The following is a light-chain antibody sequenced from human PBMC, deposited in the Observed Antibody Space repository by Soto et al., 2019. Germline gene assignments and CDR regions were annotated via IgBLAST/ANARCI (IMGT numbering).Light chain of an antibody. J-gene: IGKJ4*01. V-gene: IGKV3-15*01. CDR1: QSVAGN. CDR2: GVS. CDR3: QQSNNWPPLT. Sequence: EIVMTQSPATLSVSPGETATLSCRASQSVAGNLAWYQQKPGQPPRLLIYGVSTRATGVPARFSGSGSETDFSLTISSLQIEDFALYYCQQSNNWPPLTCGGGTKVDIK.